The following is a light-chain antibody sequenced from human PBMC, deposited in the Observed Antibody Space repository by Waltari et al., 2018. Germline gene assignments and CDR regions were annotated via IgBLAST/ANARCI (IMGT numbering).Light chain of an antibody. CDR3: CAYVGYSTWV. Sequence: SALTQPASVSASPGQSITISCTGTSSDVGGYNFVSWYQQHPGKAPQVIIFEISKRPSGVSNRFSGSKCSNTASLTISGLQAEDEANYYCCAYVGYSTWVFGGGTKLTVV. CDR2: EIS. CDR1: SSDVGGYNF. V-gene: IGLV2-23*02. J-gene: IGLJ3*02.